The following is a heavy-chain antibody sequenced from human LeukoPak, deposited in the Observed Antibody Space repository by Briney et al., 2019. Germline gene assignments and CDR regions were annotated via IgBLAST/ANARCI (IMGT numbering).Heavy chain of an antibody. CDR2: ISTTSTYK. CDR3: ARGRGWNYFDY. CDR1: GFTFTDYS. D-gene: IGHD6-19*01. J-gene: IGHJ4*02. Sequence: GGSLRLSCAASGFTFTDYSMNWVRQALGKGLEWVASISTTSTYKYYADSLKGRFTISRDNAKNSLYLQVSSLRVEDTAVYYCARGRGWNYFDYWGQGTLVTVSS. V-gene: IGHV3-21*01.